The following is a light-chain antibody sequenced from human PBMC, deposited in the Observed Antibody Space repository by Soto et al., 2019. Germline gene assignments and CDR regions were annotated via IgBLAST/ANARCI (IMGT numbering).Light chain of an antibody. CDR1: QSVSSY. Sequence: EIVLTQPPATLSLSPGERATLSCRASQSVSSYLAWYQQKPGQAPRLLIYDASNRATGIPARFSGSGSGTDFTLTISSLEPEDFAVYYCQQRSNWPRGFTFGPGTKVDIK. CDR2: DAS. V-gene: IGKV3-11*01. CDR3: QQRSNWPRGFT. J-gene: IGKJ3*01.